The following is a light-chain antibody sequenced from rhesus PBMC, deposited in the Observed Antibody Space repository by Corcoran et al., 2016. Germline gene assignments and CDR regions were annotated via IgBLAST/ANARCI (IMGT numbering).Light chain of an antibody. CDR3: LQNHSRPPA. Sequence: DIQMTQSPSSLSASVGDKVPITCHASPGISSWLAWYQPKPGKAPKRLNYTASSLQSGGPSRFIGSGIGTDYTLTISSLQPEDFATYYCLQNHSRPPAFGQGTKVEIK. CDR2: TAS. CDR1: PGISSW. V-gene: IGKV1-21*01. J-gene: IGKJ1*01.